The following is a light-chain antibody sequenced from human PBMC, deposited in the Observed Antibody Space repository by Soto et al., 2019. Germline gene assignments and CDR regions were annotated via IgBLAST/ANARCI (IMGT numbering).Light chain of an antibody. CDR1: QDISTY. J-gene: IGKJ2*01. V-gene: IGKV1-9*01. Sequence: DIQLTQSPSFLSASVGDRVTITCRASQDISTYLAWYQQQPGKAPKLLIYAASTLQSGVPSSFSGSGHRPEFRLTSSRLVPEDFTTYYCQQLKSYPYTFGQGTKLEIK. CDR3: QQLKSYPYT. CDR2: AAS.